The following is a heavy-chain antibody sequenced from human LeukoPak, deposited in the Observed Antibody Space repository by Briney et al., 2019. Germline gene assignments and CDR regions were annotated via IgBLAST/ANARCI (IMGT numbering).Heavy chain of an antibody. Sequence: PGGSLRLSCAASGFTVISDYMSCVRQAPGQGLEWVSVIYSGGRTYYADSVKGRFTISRDNSKNTLFLQMNSLRAEDTAVYYCARGMISISQPLYFDYWGQGTLVAVSS. CDR2: IYSGGRT. J-gene: IGHJ4*02. CDR1: GFTVISDY. CDR3: ARGMISISQPLYFDY. V-gene: IGHV3-53*01. D-gene: IGHD3-9*01.